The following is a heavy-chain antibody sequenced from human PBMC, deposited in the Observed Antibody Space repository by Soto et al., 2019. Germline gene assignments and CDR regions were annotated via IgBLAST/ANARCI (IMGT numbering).Heavy chain of an antibody. CDR2: ISGSGGST. V-gene: IGHV3-23*01. J-gene: IGHJ6*03. CDR1: GFTFSSYA. Sequence: GGSLRLSCAASGFTFSSYAMSWVRQAPGKGLEWVSAISGSGGSTYYADSVKGRFTISRDNSKNTLYLQMNSLRADDTAVYYCAKDRSYYYYYYMDVWGKGTTVTVSS. CDR3: AKDRSYYYYYYMDV.